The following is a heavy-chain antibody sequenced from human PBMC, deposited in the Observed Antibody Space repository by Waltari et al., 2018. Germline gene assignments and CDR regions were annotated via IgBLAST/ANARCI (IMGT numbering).Heavy chain of an antibody. CDR3: ARQYNWFDP. J-gene: IGHJ5*02. V-gene: IGHV4-38-2*01. Sequence: QVPLQESGPGLCKSSETLSPPCAAPGYSISTGYYWGWIRQTPAKGLEWIRSIYHSGSTYYNPSLKSRVTISVDTSKNQFSLKLSSVTAADTAVYYCARQYNWFDPWGQGTLVTVSS. CDR1: GYSISTGYY. CDR2: IYHSGST.